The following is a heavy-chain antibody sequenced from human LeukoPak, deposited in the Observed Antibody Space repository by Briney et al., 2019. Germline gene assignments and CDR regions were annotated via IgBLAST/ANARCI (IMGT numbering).Heavy chain of an antibody. V-gene: IGHV3-21*01. J-gene: IGHJ4*02. D-gene: IGHD3-22*01. CDR2: ISSSSTYI. Sequence: GGSLRLSCGASGFIFSSYSMNWVCQAPGKGLEWVSSISSSSTYIYYADSVKGRFTISRDNAKNSLYLQMNSLSAEDTAVYYCARDNYDSSGSTDFWGQGTLVTVSS. CDR3: ARDNYDSSGSTDF. CDR1: GFIFSSYS.